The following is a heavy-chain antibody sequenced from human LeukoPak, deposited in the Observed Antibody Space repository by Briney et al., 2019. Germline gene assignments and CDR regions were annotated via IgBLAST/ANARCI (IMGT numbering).Heavy chain of an antibody. Sequence: GGSLRLSCAGSGFTFEDFAMHWVRQAPGKGLEWVSGISWNSGYIEYADSVKGRFTISRDNAKSSLYLQMNSLRTEDTASYFCVKDRTLRIWLYDAFDIWGKGTMVTVSS. CDR1: GFTFEDFA. D-gene: IGHD2-15*01. J-gene: IGHJ3*02. CDR2: ISWNSGYI. CDR3: VKDRTLRIWLYDAFDI. V-gene: IGHV3-9*01.